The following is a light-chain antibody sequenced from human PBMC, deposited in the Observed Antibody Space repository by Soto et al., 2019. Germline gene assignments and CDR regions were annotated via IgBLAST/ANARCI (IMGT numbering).Light chain of an antibody. Sequence: EIVLTQSPGTLSSSPGERATLSCRASQSVSSSYLAWYQQKLGQAPRLLIYGASSRATGIPDRFSGSGSGTDFTLTISRLEPEDFAVYYCQQYGSSPLLTFGGGTKVEIK. CDR3: QQYGSSPLLT. J-gene: IGKJ4*01. V-gene: IGKV3-20*01. CDR1: QSVSSSY. CDR2: GAS.